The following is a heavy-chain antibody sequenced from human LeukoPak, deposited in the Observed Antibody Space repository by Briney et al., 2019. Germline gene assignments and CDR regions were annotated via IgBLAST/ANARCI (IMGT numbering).Heavy chain of an antibody. CDR3: ARHGHCTNGVCYSDYYYYMDV. D-gene: IGHD2-8*01. V-gene: IGHV5-51*01. Sequence: GESLKISCKGSGYSFTSYWIGWVRQMPGKGLEWMGIIYPDDSDTRYGPSFEGQVITSVDKSISTAYLQWSSLKASDTATYYCARHGHCTNGVCYSDYYYYMDVWGKGTTVTVSS. J-gene: IGHJ6*03. CDR1: GYSFTSYW. CDR2: IYPDDSDT.